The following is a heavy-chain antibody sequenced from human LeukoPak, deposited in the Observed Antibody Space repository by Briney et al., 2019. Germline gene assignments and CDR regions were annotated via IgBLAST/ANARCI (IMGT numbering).Heavy chain of an antibody. V-gene: IGHV4-34*01. CDR3: ARAVFDVLRYFDWLSGRDSDPSYFDY. J-gene: IGHJ4*02. CDR2: SNHSGST. D-gene: IGHD3-9*01. CDR1: GGFFNGFL. Sequence: SATPFPSPAVGGGFFNGFLWWGRRPPPREGAGGIGESNHSGSTNYNPSLKSRVTISVDTSKNQFSLKLSSVTAADTAVYYCARAVFDVLRYFDWLSGRDSDPSYFDYWGQGTLVTVSS.